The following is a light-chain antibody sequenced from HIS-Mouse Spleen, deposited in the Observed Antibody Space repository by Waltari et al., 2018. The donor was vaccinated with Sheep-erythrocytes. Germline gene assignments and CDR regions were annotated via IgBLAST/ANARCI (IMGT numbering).Light chain of an antibody. Sequence: QSVLTQPPSASGPPGQRVTISCSGSTSTMRSKTANWYQQLPGTAPKLLIYSNNQRPSGVPDRFSGSKSGTSASLAISGLQSEDEADYYCAAWDDSLNGVVFGGGTKLTVL. CDR1: TSTMRSKT. J-gene: IGLJ2*01. CDR3: AAWDDSLNGVV. V-gene: IGLV1-44*01. CDR2: SNN.